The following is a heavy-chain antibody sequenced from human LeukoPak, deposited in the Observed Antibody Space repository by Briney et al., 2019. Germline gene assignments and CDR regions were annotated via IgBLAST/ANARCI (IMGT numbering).Heavy chain of an antibody. Sequence: SLRLSCAASGFTFDDYAMHWVRQAPGKGLEWVSGISWNSGSIGYADSVKGRFTISRDNAKNSLYLQMNSLRAEDTALYYCAKGYQLPDYGVGYYFDYWGQGTLVTVSS. D-gene: IGHD2-2*01. CDR1: GFTFDDYA. CDR3: AKGYQLPDYGVGYYFDY. V-gene: IGHV3-9*01. CDR2: ISWNSGSI. J-gene: IGHJ4*02.